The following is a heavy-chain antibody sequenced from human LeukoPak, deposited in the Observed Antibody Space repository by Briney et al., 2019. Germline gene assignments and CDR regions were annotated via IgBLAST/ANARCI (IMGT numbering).Heavy chain of an antibody. D-gene: IGHD3-10*01. V-gene: IGHV4-34*01. CDR1: GGSFSGYY. J-gene: IGHJ4*02. Sequence: WETLSLTCAVYGGSFSGYYWSWIRQPPGKGLEWIGEINHSGSTNYNPSLKSRVTISVDTSKNQFSLKLSSVTAADTAVYYCARDPVASGGYWGQGTLVTVSS. CDR3: ARDPVASGGY. CDR2: INHSGST.